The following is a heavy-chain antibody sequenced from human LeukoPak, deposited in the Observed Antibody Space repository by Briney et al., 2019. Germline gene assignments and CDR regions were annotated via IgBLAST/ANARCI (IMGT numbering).Heavy chain of an antibody. CDR3: ARVEWGYYRKPSMTRMTRQGDY. CDR1: GFTFSSYS. J-gene: IGHJ4*02. V-gene: IGHV3-21*01. Sequence: PGGSLRLSCAASGFTFSSYSMNWVRQAPVKGLEWVSSISSSSSYIYYADSVKGRFTISRDNAKNSLYLQMNSLRAEDTAVYYCARVEWGYYRKPSMTRMTRQGDYWGQGTLVTVSS. D-gene: IGHD1-26*01. CDR2: ISSSSSYI.